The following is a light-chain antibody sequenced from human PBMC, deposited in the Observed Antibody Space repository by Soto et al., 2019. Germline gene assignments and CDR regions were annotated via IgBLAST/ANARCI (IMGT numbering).Light chain of an antibody. V-gene: IGKV3-20*01. CDR3: QQYGSSPLT. Sequence: EIVLTQSPGTLSLSPGERATLSCRASQSVSSSYLAWYQQKPGQAPRLLIYGASSRPTAIPDRFSGRGSGTVFTLTISRLEPEDFAVYYCQQYGSSPLTFGGGTKVEIK. CDR1: QSVSSSY. J-gene: IGKJ4*01. CDR2: GAS.